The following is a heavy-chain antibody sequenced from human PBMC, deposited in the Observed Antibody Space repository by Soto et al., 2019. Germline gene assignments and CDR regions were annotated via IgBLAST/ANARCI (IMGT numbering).Heavy chain of an antibody. D-gene: IGHD2-15*01. V-gene: IGHV1-18*01. CDR3: AGDLGCSGGSCYFHYYYYYYMDV. CDR1: GYTFTSYG. CDR2: ISAYNGNT. Sequence: GASVKVSCKASGYTFTSYGISWVRQAPGQGLEWMGWISAYNGNTNYAQKLQGRVTMTTDTSTSTAYMELRSLRSDDTAVYYCAGDLGCSGGSCYFHYYYYYYMDVWGKGTTVTVSS. J-gene: IGHJ6*03.